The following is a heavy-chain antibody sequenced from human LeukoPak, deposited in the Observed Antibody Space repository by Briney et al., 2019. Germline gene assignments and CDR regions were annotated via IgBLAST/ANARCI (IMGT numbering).Heavy chain of an antibody. CDR1: GYTFTSYD. CDR2: INPSGGST. Sequence: ASVEVSCKASGYTFTSYDMHWVRQAPGQGVEWMGVINPSGGSTSYAQKFQGRVTMTSDTSTSTVYMELSSLRSEDTAVYYCALGDPRSWFDHWGQGTLVTVSS. V-gene: IGHV1-46*03. J-gene: IGHJ5*02. D-gene: IGHD4-17*01. CDR3: ALGDPRSWFDH.